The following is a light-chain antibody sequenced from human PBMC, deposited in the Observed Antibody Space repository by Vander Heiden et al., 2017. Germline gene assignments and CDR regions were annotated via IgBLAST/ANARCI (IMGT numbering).Light chain of an antibody. CDR2: EVS. V-gene: IGLV2-8*01. J-gene: IGLJ2*01. CDR3: SSYAGNNNVV. Sequence: QSALTQPPSASGSPGQSVTIPCTGSRSDVGFYNYVCWYQQHPGKAPKLMFYEVSKRPSGVPDRFSGSKSGNTASLTVSGLQAEDEADYYCSSYAGNNNVVFGGGTKLTVL. CDR1: RSDVGFYNY.